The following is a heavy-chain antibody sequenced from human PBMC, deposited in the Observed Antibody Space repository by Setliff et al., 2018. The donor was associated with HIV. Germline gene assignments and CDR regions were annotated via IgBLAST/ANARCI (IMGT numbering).Heavy chain of an antibody. CDR3: ARGVATNLDP. CDR1: GFTFTFSTYT. D-gene: IGHD5-12*01. CDR2: INGDSTFI. Sequence: GGFLRLSCAASGFTFTFSTYTMNWVRQAPGKGLEWVSSINGDSTFIYYADSVKGRFTISRDNAKNSLYLQMNSLRAEDTAVYYCARGVATNLDPWGQGSLVTVSS. J-gene: IGHJ5*02. V-gene: IGHV3-21*01.